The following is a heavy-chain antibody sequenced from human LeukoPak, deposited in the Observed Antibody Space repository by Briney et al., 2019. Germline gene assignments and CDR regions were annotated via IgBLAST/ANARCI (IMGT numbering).Heavy chain of an antibody. CDR1: GDSVSSNSAA. J-gene: IGHJ6*02. Sequence: SQTLSVSCAISGDSVSSNSAAWDCTRQSPSRGLEWLVRTYYRSKWYNDYEVSVKSRITINPDTSKNQFSLQLNSVTPEDTAVYYCARDSSGWYFDYYYGMDVWGQGTTVTVSS. D-gene: IGHD6-19*01. V-gene: IGHV6-1*01. CDR2: TYYRSKWYN. CDR3: ARDSSGWYFDYYYGMDV.